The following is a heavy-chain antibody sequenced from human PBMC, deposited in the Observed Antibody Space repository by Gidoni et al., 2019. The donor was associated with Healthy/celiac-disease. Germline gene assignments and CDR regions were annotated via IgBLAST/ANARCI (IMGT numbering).Heavy chain of an antibody. D-gene: IGHD3-22*01. J-gene: IGHJ4*02. CDR1: GFTFSSYN. CDR2: ISSSSSYI. V-gene: IGHV3-21*01. Sequence: EVQLVESGGGLVKHGGSLRLSCAASGFTFSSYNMNWVRQASGKGLEWVSSISSSSSYIYYADSVKGRFTISRDNAKNSLYLQMNSLRAEDTAVYYCARDELGEGGGYYPYYFDYWGQGTLVTVSS. CDR3: ARDELGEGGGYYPYYFDY.